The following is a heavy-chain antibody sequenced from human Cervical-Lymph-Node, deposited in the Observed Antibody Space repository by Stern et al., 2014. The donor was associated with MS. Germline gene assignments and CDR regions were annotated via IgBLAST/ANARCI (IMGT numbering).Heavy chain of an antibody. CDR2: INPNSGCT. Sequence: QVQLVQSGAEVKKPGASVKVSCKASAYTITDYYTHWVRQAPGHGLEWMGWINPNSGCTYSAQKFQGRLTMTRDTSISTAYMELSSLRSDDTAVYYCARGGGYSYSTLDYWGQGTQVTVSS. V-gene: IGHV1-2*02. CDR3: ARGGGYSYSTLDY. D-gene: IGHD3-10*01. CDR1: AYTITDYY. J-gene: IGHJ4*02.